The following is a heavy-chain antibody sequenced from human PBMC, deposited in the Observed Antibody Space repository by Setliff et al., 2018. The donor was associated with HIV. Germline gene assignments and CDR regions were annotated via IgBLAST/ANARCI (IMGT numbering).Heavy chain of an antibody. CDR3: ARLGEF. CDR1: GGSVSIYY. V-gene: IGHV4-34*01. Sequence: PSETLSLTCAVYGGSVSIYYWTWIRQSPGKGLEWIGEISHGGGTSYNPSLQSRVTISLDTSKNQFSLKLTSVTAADTVVYYCARLGEFWSQGSLVTVSS. CDR2: ISHGGGT. J-gene: IGHJ4*02. D-gene: IGHD3-16*01.